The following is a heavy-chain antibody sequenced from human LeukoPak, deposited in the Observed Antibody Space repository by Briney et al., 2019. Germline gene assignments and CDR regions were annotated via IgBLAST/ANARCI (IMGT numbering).Heavy chain of an antibody. D-gene: IGHD2-8*01. CDR1: GFTFSDYY. CDR2: ISSSGSTI. V-gene: IGHV3-11*01. CDR3: ARGYGGGSNGSSRPQFYYYYMDV. J-gene: IGHJ6*03. Sequence: GGSLRLSCAASGFTFSDYYMSWIRQAPGKGLEWVSYISSSGSTIYYADSVKGRFTISRDNAKNSLYLQMNSLRAEDTAIYYCARGYGGGSNGSSRPQFYYYYMDVWGKGTTVTVSS.